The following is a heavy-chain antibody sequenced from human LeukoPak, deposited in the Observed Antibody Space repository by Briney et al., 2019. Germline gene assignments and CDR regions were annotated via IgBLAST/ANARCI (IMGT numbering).Heavy chain of an antibody. CDR2: SNWNGGST. Sequence: GGSLRLSCAASGFTFDDYGMSWVRPAPGKGLEWVSGSNWNGGSTGYADSVKGRFTISRDNAKNSLYLQMNSLRAEDTAVYYCARRVCSGGGCYFDFWGQGTLVTVSS. J-gene: IGHJ4*02. CDR1: GFTFDDYG. V-gene: IGHV3-20*04. D-gene: IGHD2-15*01. CDR3: ARRVCSGGGCYFDF.